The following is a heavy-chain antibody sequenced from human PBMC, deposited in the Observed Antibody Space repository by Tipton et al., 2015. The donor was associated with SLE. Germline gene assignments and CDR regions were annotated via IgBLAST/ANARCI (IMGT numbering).Heavy chain of an antibody. CDR1: GGSISSYY. D-gene: IGHD1-1*01. CDR2: IYTSGST. CDR3: ARATGTSYFDY. V-gene: IGHV4-4*08. Sequence: TLSLPCTVSGGSISSYYWSWIRQPPGKGLEWIGYIYTSGSTNYNPSLKSRVTTSVDTSKNQFSLKLSSVTAADTAVYYCARATGTSYFDYWGQGTLVTVSS. J-gene: IGHJ4*02.